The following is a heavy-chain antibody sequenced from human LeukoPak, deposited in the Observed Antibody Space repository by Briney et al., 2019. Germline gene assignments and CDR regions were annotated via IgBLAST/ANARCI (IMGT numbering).Heavy chain of an antibody. CDR3: ARSGSYRIPGDY. V-gene: IGHV4-39*07. Sequence: KPSETLSLTCTVSGGSISSSSYYWGWIRQPPGKGLEWIGSIYYSGSTYYNPSLKSRVTISVDTSKNQFSLKLSSVTAADTAVYYCARSGSYRIPGDYWGQGTLVTVSS. D-gene: IGHD1-14*01. CDR2: IYYSGST. CDR1: GGSISSSSYY. J-gene: IGHJ4*02.